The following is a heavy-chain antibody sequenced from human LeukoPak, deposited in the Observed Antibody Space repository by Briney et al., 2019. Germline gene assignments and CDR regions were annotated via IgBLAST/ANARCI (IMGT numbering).Heavy chain of an antibody. V-gene: IGHV4-59*08. CDR1: GGSISSYY. CDR2: IYYSGST. Sequence: SETLSLTCTVSGGSISSYYWSWIRQPPGKGLEWIGYIYYSGSTNYNPSLKSRVTVSVDTSKNQFSLKLSSVTAADTAVYYCARGAGIYGDEFDYWGQGTLVTVSS. J-gene: IGHJ4*02. D-gene: IGHD4-17*01. CDR3: ARGAGIYGDEFDY.